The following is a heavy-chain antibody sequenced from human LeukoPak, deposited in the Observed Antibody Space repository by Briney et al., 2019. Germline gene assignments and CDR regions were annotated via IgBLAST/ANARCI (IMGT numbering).Heavy chain of an antibody. D-gene: IGHD3-10*02. CDR3: ARGSVRGIISF. CDR2: ISTDSSHI. J-gene: IGHJ4*02. CDR1: GFSFSSYT. Sequence: PGGSLRLSCAASGFSFSSYTMHCVRQAPGKGLEWVSSISTDSSHIDYVDSMKGRFSTSRDNAQHSLYLQMDSLRAEDTAMYYCARGSVRGIISFWGGGTRVTVSS. V-gene: IGHV3-21*01.